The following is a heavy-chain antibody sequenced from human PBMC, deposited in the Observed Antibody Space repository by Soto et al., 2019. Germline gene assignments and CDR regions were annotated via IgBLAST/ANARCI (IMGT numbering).Heavy chain of an antibody. CDR3: ARARRSYRWFGDFWYFDL. CDR1: GGTFSSYA. J-gene: IGHJ2*01. CDR2: IIRIFGTA. V-gene: IGHV1-69*05. D-gene: IGHD3-10*01. Sequence: QVQLVQSGAEVKTPGSSVKVSCKASGGTFSSYAISWVRQAHGQGLEWMGGIIRIFGTANYAQQFQVIVTITSEESTSTAYVALSSLSSEDTAVYYCARARRSYRWFGDFWYFDLWGRDTLVTVSS.